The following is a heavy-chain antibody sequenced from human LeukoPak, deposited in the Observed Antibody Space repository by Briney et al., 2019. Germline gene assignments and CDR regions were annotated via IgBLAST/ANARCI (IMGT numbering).Heavy chain of an antibody. V-gene: IGHV1-69*05. D-gene: IGHD3-10*01. CDR3: ASTERYGSGSYLNWFDP. J-gene: IGHJ5*02. CDR1: GGTFSSYA. Sequence: SVKVSCKASGGTFSSYAISWVRQAPGQGLEWMGGIIPIFGTANYAQKFQGRVTITTDESTSTAYMELSSLRSEDTAVYYCASTERYGSGSYLNWFDPWGQGTLVTVSS. CDR2: IIPIFGTA.